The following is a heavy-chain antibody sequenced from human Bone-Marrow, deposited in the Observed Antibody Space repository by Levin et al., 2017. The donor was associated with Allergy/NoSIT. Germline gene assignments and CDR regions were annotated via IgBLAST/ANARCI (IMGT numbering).Heavy chain of an antibody. CDR1: EFIFSDYW. V-gene: IGHV3-74*01. CDR2: ITSDGTSK. D-gene: IGHD6-19*01. Sequence: GGSLRLSCEASEFIFSDYWMHWVRQAPGKGLEWVSRITSDGTSKTYADSVEGRFTISRDNAKNTLYLQMNSLRAEDTAVYYCASPSHSSGWYSYYFDLWGQGTLVTVSS. J-gene: IGHJ4*02. CDR3: ASPSHSSGWYSYYFDL.